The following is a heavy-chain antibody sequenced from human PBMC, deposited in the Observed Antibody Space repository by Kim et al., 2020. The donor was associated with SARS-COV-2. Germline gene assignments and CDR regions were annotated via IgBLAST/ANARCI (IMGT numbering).Heavy chain of an antibody. V-gene: IGHV3-11*01. CDR2: ISSSGSTI. D-gene: IGHD3-10*01. Sequence: GGSRRLSCAASGFTFSDYYMSWIRQAPGQGLEWVSYISSSGSTIYYADSVKGRFTISRDNAKNSLYLQMNSLRAEDTAVYYCARGFRELWERLYYYYGMDVWGQGTTVTVSS. CDR1: GFTFSDYY. J-gene: IGHJ6*02. CDR3: ARGFRELWERLYYYYGMDV.